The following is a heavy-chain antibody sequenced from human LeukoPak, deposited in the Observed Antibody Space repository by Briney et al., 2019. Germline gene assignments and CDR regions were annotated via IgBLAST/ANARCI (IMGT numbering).Heavy chain of an antibody. CDR3: LTIVETPIDAFDI. D-gene: IGHD4-23*01. CDR2: IDQDGSEK. V-gene: IGHV3-7*01. J-gene: IGHJ3*02. Sequence: GGSLRLSCAASGFTFSAYWMSWLRQAPGKGLEWVANIDQDGSEKYYVDSVRGRFTISIDDAKETLFLQMNSLTAEDTAVYYCLTIVETPIDAFDIWGQGAMVTVSS. CDR1: GFTFSAYW.